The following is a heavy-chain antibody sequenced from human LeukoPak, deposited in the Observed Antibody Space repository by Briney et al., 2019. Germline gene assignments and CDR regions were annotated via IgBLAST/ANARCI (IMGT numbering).Heavy chain of an antibody. D-gene: IGHD2-21*01. CDR2: INTDGSST. V-gene: IGHV3-74*01. Sequence: GGSLRLSCAASGFTFSSYWMHWVRQAPGKGLVWVSRINTDGSSTSYAESVKGRFTISRDNAKNTLYLQMNSLRAEDTAVYYCARYCGGDCYRSDAFDIWGQGTMVTVSS. CDR1: GFTFSSYW. J-gene: IGHJ3*02. CDR3: ARYCGGDCYRSDAFDI.